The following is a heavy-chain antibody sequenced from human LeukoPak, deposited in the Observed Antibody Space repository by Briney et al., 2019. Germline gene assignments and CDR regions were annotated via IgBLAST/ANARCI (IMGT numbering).Heavy chain of an antibody. CDR3: ARGNYVWGSYRYYAFDI. D-gene: IGHD3-16*02. CDR1: GGSISSYY. V-gene: IGHV4-59*01. J-gene: IGHJ3*02. CDR2: IYYSGST. Sequence: PSETLSLTCTVSGGSISSYYWSWIRQSPGKGLEWIGHIYYSGSTNYNPSLKSRVTISVDTSKNQFSLELSSVTAADTAVYYCARGNYVWGSYRYYAFDIWGQGTMVTVSS.